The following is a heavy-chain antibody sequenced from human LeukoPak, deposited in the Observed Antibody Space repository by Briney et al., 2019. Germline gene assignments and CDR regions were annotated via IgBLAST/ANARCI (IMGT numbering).Heavy chain of an antibody. CDR2: ISSSGSTI. V-gene: IGHV3-48*03. Sequence: PGGSLRLSCAASGFTFSSYEMNWVRQAPGKGLEWVSYISSSGSTIYYADSVKGRFTISRDNAKNSVYLQMNSLRVEDTAVYYCARDRYSERVFDIWGQGTMVSVSS. CDR1: GFTFSSYE. J-gene: IGHJ3*02. CDR3: ARDRYSERVFDI. D-gene: IGHD1-26*01.